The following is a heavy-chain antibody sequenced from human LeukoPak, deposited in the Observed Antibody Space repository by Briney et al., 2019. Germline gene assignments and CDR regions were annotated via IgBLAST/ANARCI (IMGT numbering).Heavy chain of an antibody. CDR3: ARHVGVKPPGMDV. Sequence: PSETLSLTCTVSGGSISSSSYYWGWIRQPPGKGLEWIGSIYYSGSTYYNPSLKSRVTISVDTSKNQFSLKLSSVTAADTAVYYCARHVGVKPPGMDVWGQGTTVTVSS. CDR1: GGSISSSSYY. J-gene: IGHJ6*02. V-gene: IGHV4-39*01. CDR2: IYYSGST. D-gene: IGHD3-10*01.